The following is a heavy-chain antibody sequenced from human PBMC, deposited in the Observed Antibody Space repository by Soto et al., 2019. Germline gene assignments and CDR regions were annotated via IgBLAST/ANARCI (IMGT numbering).Heavy chain of an antibody. J-gene: IGHJ6*02. V-gene: IGHV3-23*01. Sequence: EVQLLESGGGLVQPGGSLRLSCAASGFTFSSYAMSWVRQAPGKGLEWVSAISGSGGSTYYADSVKGRFTISRDNSKNTLYLQMNSLRAEDTAVYYCAKDRLGVVVAARILYYGMDVWGQGTTVTVS. D-gene: IGHD2-15*01. CDR3: AKDRLGVVVAARILYYGMDV. CDR2: ISGSGGST. CDR1: GFTFSSYA.